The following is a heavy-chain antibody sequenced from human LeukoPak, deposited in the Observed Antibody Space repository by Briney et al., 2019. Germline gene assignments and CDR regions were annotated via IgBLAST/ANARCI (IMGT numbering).Heavy chain of an antibody. CDR3: ASCSSSPGYYYYYMDV. D-gene: IGHD6-6*01. J-gene: IGHJ6*03. V-gene: IGHV4-39*01. CDR1: GGSISSSSYY. CDR2: IYYSGST. Sequence: SETLSLTCTVSGGSISSSSYYWGWIRQPPGKGLEWIGSIYYSGSTYYNPSLKSRVTISVDTSKNQFSLKLSSVTAADTAVYYCASCSSSPGYYYYYMDVWGKGTTVTVPS.